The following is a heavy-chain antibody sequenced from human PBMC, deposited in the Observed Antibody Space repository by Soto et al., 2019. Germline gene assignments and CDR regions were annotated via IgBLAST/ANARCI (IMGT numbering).Heavy chain of an antibody. CDR2: IYTSGTT. Sequence: QVQLQQSGPGLVKPSETLSLTCTVSGGSIRSYYWSWIRQPAGKALEWIGRIYTSGTTNYNPSLKSRVTILLDTSKNQFSRDLISVTDADTAVYYCAREGSSGFGMDVWCQGTTVTVSS. D-gene: IGHD6-25*01. CDR3: AREGSSGFGMDV. CDR1: GGSIRSYY. V-gene: IGHV4-4*07. J-gene: IGHJ6*02.